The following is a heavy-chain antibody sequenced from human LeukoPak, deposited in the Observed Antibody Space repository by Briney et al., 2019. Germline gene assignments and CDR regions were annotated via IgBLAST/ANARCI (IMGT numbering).Heavy chain of an antibody. J-gene: IGHJ4*02. CDR3: ARGPPTRVVVITTGDFDY. Sequence: ASVKVSCKASGYTSSGYYMNWVRQAPGQGLEWMEWINPNSGATKYAQKFQGRVTVTRDTSISTAYMELRRLRSDDRAVYYCARGPPTRVVVITTGDFDYWGQGTLVTVSS. D-gene: IGHD3-22*01. V-gene: IGHV1-2*02. CDR2: INPNSGAT. CDR1: GYTSSGYY.